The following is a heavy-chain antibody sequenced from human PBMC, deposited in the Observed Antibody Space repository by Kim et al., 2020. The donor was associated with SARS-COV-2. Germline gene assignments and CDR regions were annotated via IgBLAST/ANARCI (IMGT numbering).Heavy chain of an antibody. CDR2: ISYDGSNK. CDR3: ARSGVRYGVAVSESDY. CDR1: GFTFSSYA. V-gene: IGHV3-30-3*01. Sequence: GGSLRLSCAASGFTFSSYAMHWVRQAPGKGLEWVAVISYDGSNKYYADSVKGRFTISRDNSKNTLYLQMNSLRAEDTAVYYCARSGVRYGVAVSESDYWGQGTLVTVSS. J-gene: IGHJ4*02. D-gene: IGHD3-3*01.